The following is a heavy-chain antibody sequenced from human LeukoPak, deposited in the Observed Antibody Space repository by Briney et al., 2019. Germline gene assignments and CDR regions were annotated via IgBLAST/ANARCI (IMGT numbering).Heavy chain of an antibody. V-gene: IGHV4-61*02. D-gene: IGHD3-10*01. CDR2: IYTSGST. CDR1: GVSISSGSYY. CDR3: ARADSGFFDY. J-gene: IGHJ4*02. Sequence: PSETLSLTCTVSGVSISSGSYYWRWLRQPAGKGLEWIGRIYTSGSTNYNPSLKSRVTISVDTSKNQFSLKLSAVTAADTAVYYCARADSGFFDYWGQGTLVTVSS.